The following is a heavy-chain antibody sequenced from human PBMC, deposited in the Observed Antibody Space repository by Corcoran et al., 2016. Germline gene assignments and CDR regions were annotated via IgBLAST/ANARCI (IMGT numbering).Heavy chain of an antibody. CDR2: IYYSGST. CDR3: ARDRGGSFLDY. V-gene: IGHV4-39*07. CDR1: GGSISSSSYY. Sequence: QLQLQESGPGLVKPSETLSLTCTVSGGSISSSSYYWGWIRPPPGKGLEWIGSIYYSGSTYYNPSLKSRVTISVDTSKNQFSLKLSSVTAADTAVYYCARDRGGSFLDYWGQGTLVTVSS. D-gene: IGHD3-10*01. J-gene: IGHJ4*02.